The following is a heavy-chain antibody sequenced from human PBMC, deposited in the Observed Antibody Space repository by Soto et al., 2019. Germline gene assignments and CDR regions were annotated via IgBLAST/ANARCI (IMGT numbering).Heavy chain of an antibody. J-gene: IGHJ4*02. Sequence: SEILSLTCAVYGGSFSGYYWTWIRQPPGTGLEWIGEINHSGSTNYNPSLKSRVTISVDTSKNQFSLKLTSVAAADTAVYYCARDKITGLFDYWGQGTLVNVSS. CDR1: GGSFSGYY. V-gene: IGHV4-34*01. CDR3: ARDKITGLFDY. D-gene: IGHD2-8*02. CDR2: INHSGST.